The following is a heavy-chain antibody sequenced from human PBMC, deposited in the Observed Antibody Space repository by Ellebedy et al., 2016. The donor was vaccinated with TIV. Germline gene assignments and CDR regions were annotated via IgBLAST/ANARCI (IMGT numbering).Heavy chain of an antibody. D-gene: IGHD3-10*01. V-gene: IGHV1-69*13. CDR1: GCTFSSYS. Sequence: SVKVSCXASGCTFSSYSIRWVRQAPGQGLEWMGGIIPTFGTANYAQKFQGRVTITADESMSTAYMELSSLRSEDPAVYYCARGITMVRGRNDYWGQGTLVTVSS. J-gene: IGHJ4*02. CDR3: ARGITMVRGRNDY. CDR2: IIPTFGTA.